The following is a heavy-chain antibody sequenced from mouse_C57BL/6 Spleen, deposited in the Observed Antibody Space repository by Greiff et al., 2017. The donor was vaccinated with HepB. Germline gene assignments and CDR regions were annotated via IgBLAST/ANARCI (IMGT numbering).Heavy chain of an antibody. D-gene: IGHD2-4*01. CDR3: ARENDYDWFAY. Sequence: VQLVESGPELVKPGASVKLSCKASGYTFTSYDINWVKQRPGQGLEWIGWIYPRDGSTKYNEKFKGKATLTVDTSSSTAYMELHSLTSEDSAVYFCARENDYDWFAYWGQGTLVTVSA. CDR1: GYTFTSYD. CDR2: IYPRDGST. V-gene: IGHV1-85*01. J-gene: IGHJ3*01.